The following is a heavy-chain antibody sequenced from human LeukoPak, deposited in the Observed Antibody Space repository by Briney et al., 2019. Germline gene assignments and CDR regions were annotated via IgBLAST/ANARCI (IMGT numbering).Heavy chain of an antibody. Sequence: VASVKVSCKASGYTFTGYYMHWVRQAPGQGLEWMGWINPNSGGTNYAQKFQGRVTMTRDTSISTAYMELSRLRSDDTAVYYCARVMGTARPPDYWGQGTLVTVSS. CDR3: ARVMGTARPPDY. CDR2: INPNSGGT. CDR1: GYTFTGYY. D-gene: IGHD6-6*01. J-gene: IGHJ4*02. V-gene: IGHV1-2*02.